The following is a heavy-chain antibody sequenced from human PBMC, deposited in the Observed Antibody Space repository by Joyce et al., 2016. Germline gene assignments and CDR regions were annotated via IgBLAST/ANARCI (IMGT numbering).Heavy chain of an antibody. CDR3: ARVPGFH. V-gene: IGHV3-53*01. CDR2: IYSGGDT. J-gene: IGHJ4*02. Sequence: EVQLVESGGGLIQPGGSLRLSWAASGFTVSNNYMTWVHQAPGKGLEWVSFIYSGGDTYYADSVKGRFTISRDKNTLYLQMNSLRVEDTAVYYCARVPGFHWGQGTLVTVSS. CDR1: GFTVSNNY.